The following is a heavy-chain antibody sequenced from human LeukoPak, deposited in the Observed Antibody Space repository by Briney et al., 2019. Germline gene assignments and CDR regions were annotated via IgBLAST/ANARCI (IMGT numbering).Heavy chain of an antibody. Sequence: PGGSLRLSCAASGFTFSSYAMSWVRQAPGKGLEWVSAISGSGGSTYYADSVKGRFTISRDNSKNTLYLQMSSLRAEDTAVYYCARDQRHAAGLIDYWGQGTLVTVSS. J-gene: IGHJ4*02. V-gene: IGHV3-23*01. CDR2: ISGSGGST. CDR3: ARDQRHAAGLIDY. D-gene: IGHD6-13*01. CDR1: GFTFSSYA.